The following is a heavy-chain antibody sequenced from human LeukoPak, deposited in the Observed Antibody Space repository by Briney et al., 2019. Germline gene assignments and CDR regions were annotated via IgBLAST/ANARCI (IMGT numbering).Heavy chain of an antibody. V-gene: IGHV4-34*01. D-gene: IGHD2-2*02. J-gene: IGHJ4*02. CDR3: ARRQDIVVVPAAIFDY. CDR2: INHSGST. CDR1: GGSISSYY. Sequence: SETLSLTCTVSGGSISSYYWSWIRQPPGKGLEWIGEINHSGSTNYNPSLKSRVTISVDTSKNQFSLKLSSVTAADTAVYYCARRQDIVVVPAAIFDYWGQGTLVTVSS.